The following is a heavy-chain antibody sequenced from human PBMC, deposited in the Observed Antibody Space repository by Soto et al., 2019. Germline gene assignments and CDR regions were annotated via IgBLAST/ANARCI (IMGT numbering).Heavy chain of an antibody. J-gene: IGHJ5*02. V-gene: IGHV3-23*04. CDR2: ISGSGNSP. CDR3: ARGTHSCRGSHELDA. D-gene: IGHD1-26*01. CDR1: GFIFGDHV. Sequence: EVQLVESGGRLVQRGGSLRLSCSGSGFIFGDHVMDWVRQAPGKGLEGVAGISGSGNSPFFRDSVKGRFTISRDNSKNTVYLEMNNRRDEDSAMYFCARGTHSCRGSHELDAWGLGTLVTVSS.